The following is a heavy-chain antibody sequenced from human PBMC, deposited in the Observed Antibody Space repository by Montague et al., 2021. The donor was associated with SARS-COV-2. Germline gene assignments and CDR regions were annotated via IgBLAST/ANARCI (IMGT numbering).Heavy chain of an antibody. CDR3: ARGQATIFAVLIMLPAAGAIDR. CDR1: GGSFSDYY. CDR2: INHRGSS. Sequence: SETLSLTCAVYGGSFSDYYWTWIRQSPGKGLEWIGEINHRGSSNYNPSLKSRISMSVDTSKNQISLKLTSVTAADTATYYCARGQATIFAVLIMLPAAGAIDRWGQGTKVTVSS. D-gene: IGHD3-3*01. J-gene: IGHJ3*02. V-gene: IGHV4-34*01.